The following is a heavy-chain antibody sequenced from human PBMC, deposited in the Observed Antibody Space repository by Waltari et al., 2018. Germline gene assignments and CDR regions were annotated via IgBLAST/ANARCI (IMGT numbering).Heavy chain of an antibody. CDR1: GYIFNHYG. J-gene: IGHJ4*02. CDR3: AKDVDYGSGSNHFDF. D-gene: IGHD3-10*01. Sequence: QIQLVQSGTEVKEPGASVRVSCKASGYIFNHYGVCWVRQTPGQGFEWMGWISAYNGNTNYAPKFEGRVTMTTDTSTSTAYMELRSLRSDDSAVYYCAKDVDYGSGSNHFDFWGQGTLVTVSS. V-gene: IGHV1-18*01. CDR2: ISAYNGNT.